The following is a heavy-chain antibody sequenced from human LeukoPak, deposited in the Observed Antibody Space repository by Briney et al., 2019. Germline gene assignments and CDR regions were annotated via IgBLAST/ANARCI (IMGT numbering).Heavy chain of an antibody. CDR2: INPNSGGT. V-gene: IGHV1-2*02. Sequence: ASVKVSCKASGYTFTGYYMHWVRQAPGQGLEWMGWINPNSGGTNYAQKFQGRVTMTRDTSISTAYMELSRLRSDDTAVYYCARDFEAAAGDDYWGQGTLVTVSS. J-gene: IGHJ4*02. CDR1: GYTFTGYY. CDR3: ARDFEAAAGDDY. D-gene: IGHD6-13*01.